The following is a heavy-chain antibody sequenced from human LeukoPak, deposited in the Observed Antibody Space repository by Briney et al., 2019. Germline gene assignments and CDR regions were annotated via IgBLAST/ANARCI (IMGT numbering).Heavy chain of an antibody. CDR1: GDSLSSNSAT. CDR3: ARGKIGAAGTFVY. Sequence: SQTLSLTCAVSGDSLSSNSATWNWIRQSPSRGLEWLGRTYYTSTWYNDYAVSVKSRVSINADTSRNQLSLHLNSATPEDTAVYFCARGKIGAAGTFVYWGQGTLVTVSS. D-gene: IGHD6-13*01. J-gene: IGHJ4*02. V-gene: IGHV6-1*01. CDR2: TYYTSTWYN.